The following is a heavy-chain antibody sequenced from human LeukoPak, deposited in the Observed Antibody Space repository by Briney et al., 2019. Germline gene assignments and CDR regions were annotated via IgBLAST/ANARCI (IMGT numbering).Heavy chain of an antibody. CDR1: GFTFDDYA. Sequence: GGSLRLSCAASGFTFDDYAMHWVRQAPGKGLEWVSGSSWNSGSIGYADSVKGRFTISRDNAKNSLYLQMNSLRAEDTALYYCAKGVGSSLPYYFDYWGQGTLVTVSS. CDR3: AKGVGSSLPYYFDY. V-gene: IGHV3-9*01. J-gene: IGHJ4*02. CDR2: SSWNSGSI. D-gene: IGHD6-6*01.